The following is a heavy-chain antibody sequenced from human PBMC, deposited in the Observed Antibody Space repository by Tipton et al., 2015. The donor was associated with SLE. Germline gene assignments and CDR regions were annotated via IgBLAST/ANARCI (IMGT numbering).Heavy chain of an antibody. V-gene: IGHV5-51*01. CDR2: IYPGDSDT. J-gene: IGHJ4*02. Sequence: QLVQSGAEVKKPGESLRISCKVSGNSFTSYWINWVRQMPGKGLEWMGIIYPGDSDTRYSPSFQGQVTISADKSISTAYLQWSSLKASDTAMYYCARQGWELLHPVDYWGQGTLVTVSS. CDR3: ARQGWELLHPVDY. CDR1: GNSFTSYW. D-gene: IGHD1-26*01.